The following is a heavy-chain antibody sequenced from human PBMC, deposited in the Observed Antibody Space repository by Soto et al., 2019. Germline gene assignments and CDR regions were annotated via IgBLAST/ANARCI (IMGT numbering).Heavy chain of an antibody. Sequence: PSETLSLTCTVSGGSTSSSSYYWGWIRQPPGKGLEWIGSIYYSGSTYYNPSLKSRVTISVDTSKNQFSLKLSSVTAADTAVYYCAGTPFDCSGGSCYSGSYFDYWGQGTLVTVSS. V-gene: IGHV4-39*01. D-gene: IGHD2-15*01. CDR3: AGTPFDCSGGSCYSGSYFDY. CDR1: GGSTSSSSYY. CDR2: IYYSGST. J-gene: IGHJ4*02.